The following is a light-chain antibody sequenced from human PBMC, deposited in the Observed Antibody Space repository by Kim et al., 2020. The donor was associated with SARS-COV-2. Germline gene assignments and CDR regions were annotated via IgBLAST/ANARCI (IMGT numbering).Light chain of an antibody. Sequence: SASVVDGVTITCRASQTICGLLYWYQQKPGNSPRLLIFGASNLHGWVPSRFSGTGSGTDFTLTINSLQPEDSATYYCQQSRNSPNTFAQGTKLEI. CDR1: QTICGL. CDR3: QQSRNSPNT. CDR2: GAS. V-gene: IGKV1-39*01. J-gene: IGKJ2*01.